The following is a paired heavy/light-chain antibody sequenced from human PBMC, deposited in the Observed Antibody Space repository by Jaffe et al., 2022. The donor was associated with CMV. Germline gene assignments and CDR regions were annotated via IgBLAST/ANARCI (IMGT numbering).Light chain of an antibody. CDR3: CSHGGSASFRV. CDR1: SSDVGSYNL. Sequence: QSALTQPASVSGSPGQSITISCTGTSSDVGSYNLVSWYQQHPGKAPKLIIYEVIKRPSGISDRFSGSKSGNTASLTISGLQAEDEADYYCCSHGGSASFRVFGGGTKLTVV. J-gene: IGLJ3*02. CDR2: EVI. V-gene: IGLV2-23*02.
Heavy chain of an antibody. CDR3: VKGGRSWYYFDY. Sequence: EVQLLESGGDLVQPGGSLRVSCAASGFTFGDYSMSWVRQAPGKGLEWVSLIDTTGGNTYYSDSVKGRFAISRDNSKNTLYVQMNRLRAEDTAIYYCVKGGRSWYYFDYWGQGTLVTVSS. CDR2: IDTTGGNT. D-gene: IGHD2-15*01. CDR1: GFTFGDYS. V-gene: IGHV3-23*01. J-gene: IGHJ4*02.